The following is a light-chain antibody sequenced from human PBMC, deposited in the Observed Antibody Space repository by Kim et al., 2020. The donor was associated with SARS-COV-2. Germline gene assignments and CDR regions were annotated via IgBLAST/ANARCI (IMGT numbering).Light chain of an antibody. J-gene: IGKJ1*01. CDR1: QSVSSN. CDR3: QQYNNWPRT. Sequence: EIVMTQSPATLSVSPGERATLSCRASQSVSSNLAWYQQKLGQAPRLLIYGASTRATGIPARFSGSGSGTEFTLTISSLQSEDFVVYSCQQYNNWPRTFGQGTKVDIK. CDR2: GAS. V-gene: IGKV3-15*01.